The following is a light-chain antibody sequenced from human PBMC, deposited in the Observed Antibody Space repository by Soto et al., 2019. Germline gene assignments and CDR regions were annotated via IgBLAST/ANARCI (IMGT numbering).Light chain of an antibody. J-gene: IGLJ1*01. Sequence: QSALTQPPPVSGAPGQRVTISCTGSSSNIGTGYDVHWYQQLPGTAPKLLIYGNNKRASGVPDRFSGFKSGTSASLAITGLQAEDESEYYCQSYDIRLSVFYVFGTGTKFAV. CDR2: GNN. CDR3: QSYDIRLSVFYV. V-gene: IGLV1-40*01. CDR1: SSNIGTGYD.